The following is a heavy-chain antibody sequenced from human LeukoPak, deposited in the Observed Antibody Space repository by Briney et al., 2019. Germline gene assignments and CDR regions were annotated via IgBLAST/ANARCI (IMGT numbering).Heavy chain of an antibody. J-gene: IGHJ4*02. CDR3: ASWDDDYLTPFDY. Sequence: SETLSLTCTVSGYSISSGYYWGWIRQPPGKGLEWIGSIYHSGGTYYNPSLKSRVTISVDTSKNQFSLKLSSVTAADTAVYYCASWDDDYLTPFDYWGQGTLVTVSS. D-gene: IGHD2/OR15-2a*01. CDR2: IYHSGGT. V-gene: IGHV4-38-2*02. CDR1: GYSISSGYY.